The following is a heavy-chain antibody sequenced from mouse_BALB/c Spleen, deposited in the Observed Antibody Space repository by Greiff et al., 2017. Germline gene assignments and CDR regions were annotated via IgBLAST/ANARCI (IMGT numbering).Heavy chain of an antibody. V-gene: IGHV1-14*01. CDR3: ARGKLWYPFAY. Sequence: VQLKQSGPELVKPGASVKMSCKASGYTFTSYVMHWVKQKPGQGLEWIGYINPYNDGTKYNEKFKGKATLTSDKSSSTAYMELSSLTSEDSAVYYCARGKLWYPFAYWGQGTLVTVSA. CDR2: INPYNDGT. J-gene: IGHJ3*01. D-gene: IGHD2-1*01. CDR1: GYTFTSYV.